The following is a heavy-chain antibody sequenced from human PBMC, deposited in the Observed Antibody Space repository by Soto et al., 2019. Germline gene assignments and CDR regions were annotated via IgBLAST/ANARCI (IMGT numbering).Heavy chain of an antibody. CDR3: AKDVVVGATPGLGDYYYYYGMDV. CDR2: ISFDGNRV. CDR1: GFTFSVYP. Sequence: QVQLVESGGGVVQPGRSLRLSCAASGFTFSVYPMHWVRQAPGKGLEWVAFISFDGNRVFYADSVKGRFTISRDNSKNTVYLQMNNLRPGDAAVYYCAKDVVVGATPGLGDYYYYYGMDVWGQGTTVTVSS. D-gene: IGHD1-26*01. V-gene: IGHV3-30-3*01. J-gene: IGHJ6*02.